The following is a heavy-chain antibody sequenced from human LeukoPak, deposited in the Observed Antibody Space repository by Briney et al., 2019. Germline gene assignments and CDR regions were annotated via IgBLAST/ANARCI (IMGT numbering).Heavy chain of an antibody. J-gene: IGHJ4*02. CDR3: ARRRVVTASFDY. CDR2: INHSGST. CDR1: GGSFSGYY. Sequence: SETLSLTCAVYGGSFSGYYWSWIRQPPGEGLEWIGEINHSGSTNYNPSLKSRVTISVDTSKNQFSLKLSSVTAADTAVYYCARRRVVTASFDYWGQGTLVTVSS. D-gene: IGHD2-21*02. V-gene: IGHV4-34*01.